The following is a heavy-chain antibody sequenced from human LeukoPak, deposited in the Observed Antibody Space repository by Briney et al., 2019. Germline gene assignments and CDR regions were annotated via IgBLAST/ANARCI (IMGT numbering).Heavy chain of an antibody. Sequence: PSETLSLTCTVSGASIKSSSHYWGWVRQPPGKGLEWIGNADFSGISYYAPSLKSRVAISVDTARSQFSLRLSSVTVEDAAVYYCVRCHSRAWYYQFDSWGQGVLVAVSS. J-gene: IGHJ4*02. CDR2: ADFSGIS. V-gene: IGHV4-39*01. D-gene: IGHD6-19*01. CDR1: GASIKSSSHY. CDR3: VRCHSRAWYYQFDS.